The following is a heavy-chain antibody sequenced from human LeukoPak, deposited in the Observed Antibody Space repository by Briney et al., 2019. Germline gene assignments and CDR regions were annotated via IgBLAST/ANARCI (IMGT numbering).Heavy chain of an antibody. V-gene: IGHV1-69-2*01. CDR1: GYILTDYY. D-gene: IGHD6-6*01. J-gene: IGHJ1*01. CDR3: GTAVVGRQPSD. CDR2: VDPADGET. Sequence: ASVKLSCKGSGYILTDYYIHWVQLAPGKGLEWMGRVDPADGETIHSEKFQGRLTITADTSIDTPFMELRSLTSDDTAVYFCGTAVVGRQPSDWGQGSLVTVSS.